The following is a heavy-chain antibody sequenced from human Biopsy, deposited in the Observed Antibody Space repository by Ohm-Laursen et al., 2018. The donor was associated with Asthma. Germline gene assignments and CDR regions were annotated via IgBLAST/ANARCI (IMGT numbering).Heavy chain of an antibody. CDR3: ARGYSGADRIVYYYSGLEV. CDR2: LIPVLGTP. CDR1: GGTFSSYA. D-gene: IGHD5-12*01. J-gene: IGHJ6*02. V-gene: IGHV1-69*13. Sequence: SVKVSCKASGGTFSSYAISWARQAPGQGLEWMGGLIPVLGTPDHAQMFEGRVTITADEATSTAYMELSSLSSEDTAVYYCARGYSGADRIVYYYSGLEVWGQGTTVTVSS.